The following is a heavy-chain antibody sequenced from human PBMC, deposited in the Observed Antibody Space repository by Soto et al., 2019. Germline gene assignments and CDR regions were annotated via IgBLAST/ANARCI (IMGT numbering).Heavy chain of an antibody. V-gene: IGHV4-34*01. CDR3: ARGYSSGWYYFDY. CDR2: INHSGST. J-gene: IGHJ4*02. Sequence: QVQLQQWGAGLLKPSETLSLTCAVYGGSFSGYYWSWIRQPPGKGLEWIGEINHSGSTNYNPSLKSRVTISVDTSKHQFSLKLSSVTAADTAVYYCARGYSSGWYYFDYWGQGTLVTVSS. D-gene: IGHD6-19*01. CDR1: GGSFSGYY.